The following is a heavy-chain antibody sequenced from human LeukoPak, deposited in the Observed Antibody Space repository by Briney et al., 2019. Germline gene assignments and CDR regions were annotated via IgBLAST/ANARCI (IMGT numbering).Heavy chain of an antibody. CDR2: IYYSGTT. Sequence: SETLSLTCTVSAGSVNSGSYYWGWIRQPPGKGLEWIGSIYYSGTTYYNPSLRSRVTISLDTSKNQFSLKVSSVIAADTAVYYCARGQLRITIFGVAKVNWFDPWGQGTLVTVSS. CDR3: ARGQLRITIFGVAKVNWFDP. J-gene: IGHJ5*02. D-gene: IGHD3-3*01. V-gene: IGHV4-39*07. CDR1: AGSVNSGSYY.